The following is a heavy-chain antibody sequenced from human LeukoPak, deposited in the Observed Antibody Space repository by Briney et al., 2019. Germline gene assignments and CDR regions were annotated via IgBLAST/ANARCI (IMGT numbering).Heavy chain of an antibody. CDR1: GGSISSGGYS. CDR2: IYHSGST. CDR3: ARGVLRVDP. Sequence: SQTLPLTCAVSGGSISSGGYSWSWIRQPPGKGLEWIGYIYHSGSTYYNPSLKSRVTISVDRSKNQFSLKLSSVTAADTAVYYCARGVLRVDPWGQGTLVTVSS. V-gene: IGHV4-30-2*01. D-gene: IGHD4-17*01. J-gene: IGHJ5*02.